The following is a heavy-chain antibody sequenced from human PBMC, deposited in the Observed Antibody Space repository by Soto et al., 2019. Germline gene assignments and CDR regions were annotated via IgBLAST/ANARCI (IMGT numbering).Heavy chain of an antibody. V-gene: IGHV1-18*01. CDR1: GYTFTSYG. CDR2: ISAYNGNT. J-gene: IGHJ4*02. CDR3: ARSIAAAVDFDY. D-gene: IGHD6-13*01. Sequence: ASVKVSCKASGYTFTSYGISWVRQAPGQGLEWMGWISAYNGNTNYTQKLQGRVTMTTDTSTSTAFMELRSLRSDDTAVYYCARSIAAAVDFDYWGQGTLVTVSS.